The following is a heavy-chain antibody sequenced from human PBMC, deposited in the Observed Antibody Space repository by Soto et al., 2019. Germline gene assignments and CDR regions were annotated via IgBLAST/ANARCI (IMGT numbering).Heavy chain of an antibody. D-gene: IGHD6-13*01. CDR3: AKDGDGGSSTYYYYYMDV. V-gene: IGHV2-70*02. CDR1: GFSLSTSGMC. Sequence: TLVNATQTLTLTCTFSGFSLSTSGMCVSWIRQPPGKALEWLARIDWDDDKYYADSVKGRFTISRDNSKNTLYLQMNSLRAVDTAVYYCAKDGDGGSSTYYYYYMDVWGKGTTVTVSS. J-gene: IGHJ6*03. CDR2: IDWDDDK.